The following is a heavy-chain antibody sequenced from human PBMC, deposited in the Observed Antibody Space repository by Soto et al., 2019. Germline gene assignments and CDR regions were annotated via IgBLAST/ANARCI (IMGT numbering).Heavy chain of an antibody. Sequence: QLQLQESGPGLVKPSETLSLTCTVSGGSISSSSYYWGWIRQPPGKGLEWIGSIYYSGSTYYNPSLKSRVTISVDTSKNQFSLKLSSVTAADTALYYCARRDSSGLDAFDIWGQGTMVTVSS. CDR1: GGSISSSSYY. V-gene: IGHV4-39*01. D-gene: IGHD6-19*01. J-gene: IGHJ3*02. CDR3: ARRDSSGLDAFDI. CDR2: IYYSGST.